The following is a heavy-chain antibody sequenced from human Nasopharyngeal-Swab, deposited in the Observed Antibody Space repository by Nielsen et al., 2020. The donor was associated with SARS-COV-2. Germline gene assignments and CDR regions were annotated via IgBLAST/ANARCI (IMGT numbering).Heavy chain of an antibody. CDR2: INAGNGNT. CDR3: ARVYYDSSGYYQY. D-gene: IGHD3-22*01. Sequence: WVRQAPGQRLEWMGWINAGNGNTKYSQKFRGRVTITRDTSASTAYMELSSLRSEDTAVYYCARVYYDSSGYYQYWGQGTLVTVSS. V-gene: IGHV1-3*01. J-gene: IGHJ4*02.